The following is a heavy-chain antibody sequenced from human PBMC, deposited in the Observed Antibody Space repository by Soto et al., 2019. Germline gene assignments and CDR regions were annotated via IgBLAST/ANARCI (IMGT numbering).Heavy chain of an antibody. Sequence: NPSETLSLTCAVYGGSFSGYYWSWIRQPPGKGLEWIGEINHSGSTNYNPSLKSRVTISVDTSKNQFSLKLSSVTAADTAVYYCARYDFWSGYHWFDPWGQGTLVTVSS. J-gene: IGHJ5*02. V-gene: IGHV4-34*01. CDR2: INHSGST. CDR1: GGSFSGYY. CDR3: ARYDFWSGYHWFDP. D-gene: IGHD3-3*01.